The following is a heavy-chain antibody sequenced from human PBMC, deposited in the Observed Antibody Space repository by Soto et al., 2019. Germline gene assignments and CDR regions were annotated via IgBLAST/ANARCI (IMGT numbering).Heavy chain of an antibody. Sequence: QVQLVQSGAEVKKPGSSVKVSCKASGGTFSTYTISWVRQAPGQGLEWMGRIIPILNSVNYAQKFQGRVTITADKSTSTAYMELSSLRSEDTAVYYCARGRRHYDSNGYYNYFDYWGQGTLVTVSS. V-gene: IGHV1-69*08. J-gene: IGHJ4*02. CDR1: GGTFSTYT. CDR3: ARGRRHYDSNGYYNYFDY. CDR2: IIPILNSV. D-gene: IGHD3-22*01.